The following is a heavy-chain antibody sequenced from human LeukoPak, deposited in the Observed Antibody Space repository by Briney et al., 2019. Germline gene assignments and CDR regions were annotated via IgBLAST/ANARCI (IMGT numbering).Heavy chain of an antibody. CDR1: GFTFSNYG. CDR3: AKDDRGNEAPFDY. J-gene: IGHJ4*02. Sequence: GGSLRLSCAASGFTFSNYGIHWVRQAPGKGLEWVAVISYDGTNKYYADSVKGRFTISRDNSKNTLHLQMNSLRAEDTAVYYCAKDDRGNEAPFDYWGQGTLVTVSS. CDR2: ISYDGTNK. V-gene: IGHV3-30*18.